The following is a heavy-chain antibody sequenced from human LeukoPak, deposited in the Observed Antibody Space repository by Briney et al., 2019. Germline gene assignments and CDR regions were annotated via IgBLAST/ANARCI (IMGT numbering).Heavy chain of an antibody. V-gene: IGHV3-30-3*01. Sequence: GGSLRLSCAASGFTFSSYAMHWVRQAPGKGLEWVSVISYDGSNKYYADSVKGRFTISRDNSKNTLYLQKNSLRAEDTAVYYCARDYEVITMGYYYYYGMDVWGQGTTVTVSS. D-gene: IGHD3-10*01. CDR3: ARDYEVITMGYYYYYGMDV. CDR2: ISYDGSNK. J-gene: IGHJ6*02. CDR1: GFTFSSYA.